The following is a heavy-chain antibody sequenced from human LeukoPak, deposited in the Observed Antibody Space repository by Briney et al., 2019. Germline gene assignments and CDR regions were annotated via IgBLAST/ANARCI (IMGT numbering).Heavy chain of an antibody. CDR2: INPSGGST. J-gene: IGHJ6*03. CDR1: GYTFTGYY. D-gene: IGHD1-14*01. CDR3: ARDADPLETDYYYYYYMDV. Sequence: GASVKVSCKASGYTFTGYYMHWVRQAPGQGLEWMGIINPSGGSTSYAQKFQGRVTMTRDMSTSTVYMELSSLRSEDTAVYYCARDADPLETDYYYYYYMDVWGKGTTVTVSS. V-gene: IGHV1-46*01.